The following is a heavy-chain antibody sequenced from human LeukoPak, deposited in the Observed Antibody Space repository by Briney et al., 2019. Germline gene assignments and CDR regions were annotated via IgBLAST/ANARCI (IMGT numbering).Heavy chain of an antibody. CDR1: GFTFSSYG. CDR2: IWYDGSNK. V-gene: IGHV3-33*03. CDR3: LRVDDTNGHNWFDP. D-gene: IGHD2-8*01. Sequence: PGGSLRLSCAASGFTFSSYGMHWVRQAPGKGLEWVAVIWYDGSNKYYADSVKGRFTISRDNAKSTLYLQMNSLTVEDTAVYYCLRVDDTNGHNWFDPWGQGTLVTVSS. J-gene: IGHJ5*02.